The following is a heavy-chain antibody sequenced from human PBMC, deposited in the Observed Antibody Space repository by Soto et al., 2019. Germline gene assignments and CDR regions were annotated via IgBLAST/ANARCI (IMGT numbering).Heavy chain of an antibody. J-gene: IGHJ5*02. CDR2: LSYNGNT. CDR1: GASISSSGYY. V-gene: IGHV4-39*01. CDR3: ARGPNRFFSQYYYGSGSLRNWFDP. D-gene: IGHD3-10*01. Sequence: PSETLSLTCTVSGASISSSGYYWGWIRQPPGKGLEWIGDLSYNGNTYYNPPLKSRVFISGDTSKTQFSLKLSSVTAADTAVYYCARGPNRFFSQYYYGSGSLRNWFDPWGQGTLVT.